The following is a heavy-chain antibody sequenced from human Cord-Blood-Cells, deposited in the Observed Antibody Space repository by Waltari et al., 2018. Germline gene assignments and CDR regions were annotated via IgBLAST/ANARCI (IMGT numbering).Heavy chain of an antibody. J-gene: IGHJ3*02. D-gene: IGHD5-18*01. CDR3: ARRGYSYGYDAFDI. CDR1: GGSFSGYY. V-gene: IGHV4-34*01. CDR2: INHSGST. Sequence: QVQLQQWGAGLLKPSETLSLTCAVYGGSFSGYYWSWIRQPPGKGLEWIGEINHSGSTNYHPSLKSRVTISVDTSKNQFSLKLSSVTAADTAVYYCARRGYSYGYDAFDIWGQGTMVTVSS.